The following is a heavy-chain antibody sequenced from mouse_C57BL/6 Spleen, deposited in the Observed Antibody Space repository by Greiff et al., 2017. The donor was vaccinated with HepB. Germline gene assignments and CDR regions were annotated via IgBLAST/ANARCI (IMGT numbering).Heavy chain of an antibody. CDR1: GYTFTSYW. V-gene: IGHV1-64*01. CDR2: IHPNSGST. CDR3: ARGNTTVFPYAMDY. J-gene: IGHJ4*01. D-gene: IGHD1-1*01. Sequence: QVQLQQPGAELVKPGASVKLSCKASGYTFTSYWMHWVKQRPGQGLEWIGMIHPNSGSTNYNEKFKSKATLTVDKSSSTAYIQLSSLTSEDSAVYYCARGNTTVFPYAMDYWGQGTSVTVSS.